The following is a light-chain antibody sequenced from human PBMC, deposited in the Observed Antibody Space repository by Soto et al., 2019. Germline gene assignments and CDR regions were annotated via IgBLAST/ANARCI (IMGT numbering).Light chain of an antibody. CDR2: GAS. Sequence: EIVVTQSPGTLSLSPGERATLSCRASESVSSSYLACYQQKPGQAPRLLISGASIRATGISDRFSGSGSGTDFSLTISRLEPEDVAVYYCRQHGGASHTFGGGTKVEI. V-gene: IGKV3-20*01. CDR3: RQHGGASHT. J-gene: IGKJ4*01. CDR1: ESVSSSY.